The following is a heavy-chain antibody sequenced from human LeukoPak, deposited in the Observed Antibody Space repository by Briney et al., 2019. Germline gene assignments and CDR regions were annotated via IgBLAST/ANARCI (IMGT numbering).Heavy chain of an antibody. J-gene: IGHJ3*01. CDR3: ARDNYYEGAFDV. CDR2: VYYSGST. V-gene: IGHV4-59*01. D-gene: IGHD3-22*01. Sequence: SETLSLTCTVSGGSISSYFWSWIRQPPGKGLEWIGYVYYSGSTNYNPSLKSRVTISLDASKNQFSLKLSSVTAADTAVYYCARDNYYEGAFDVWGQGTMVTVSS. CDR1: GGSISSYF.